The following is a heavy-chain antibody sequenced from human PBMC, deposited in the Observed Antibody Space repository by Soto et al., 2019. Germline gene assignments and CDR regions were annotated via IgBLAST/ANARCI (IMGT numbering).Heavy chain of an antibody. J-gene: IGHJ4*02. CDR1: GFTFDSYA. Sequence: GGSLRLSCAASGFTFDSYAMSWVRLAPGKGLEWVSVAGPSGSSTFYADSVRGRFTISRDNVENTLYLQMNSLRVADMALYFCARTYYYDSTGYYRTFDYWGQGTLVTVSS. CDR2: AGPSGSST. V-gene: IGHV3-23*01. D-gene: IGHD3-22*01. CDR3: ARTYYYDSTGYYRTFDY.